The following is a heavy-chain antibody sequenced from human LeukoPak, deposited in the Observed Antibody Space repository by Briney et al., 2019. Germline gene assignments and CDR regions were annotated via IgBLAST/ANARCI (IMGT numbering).Heavy chain of an antibody. Sequence: PGGSLRLSCAASGFTFSSYSMNWVRQAPGKGLEWVSYISSSSSTIYYADSVKGRFTISRDNAKNSLYLQMNSLRAEDTAVYYCARVLYSSGWYFDYWGQGTLVTVS. CDR1: GFTFSSYS. J-gene: IGHJ4*02. V-gene: IGHV3-48*01. CDR2: ISSSSSTI. D-gene: IGHD6-19*01. CDR3: ARVLYSSGWYFDY.